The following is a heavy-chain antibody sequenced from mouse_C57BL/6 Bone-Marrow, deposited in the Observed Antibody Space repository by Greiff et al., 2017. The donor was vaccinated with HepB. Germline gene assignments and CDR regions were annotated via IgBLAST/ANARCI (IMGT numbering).Heavy chain of an antibody. V-gene: IGHV14-4*01. CDR3: TIYGREAY. Sequence: EVQVVESGAELVRPGASVKLSCTASGFNIKDDYMHWVKQRPEQGLEWIGWIDPENGDTEYASKFQGKATITADTSSNTAYLQLSSLTSEDTAVYYCTIYGREAYWGQGTLVTVSA. J-gene: IGHJ3*01. CDR1: GFNIKDDY. D-gene: IGHD2-1*01. CDR2: IDPENGDT.